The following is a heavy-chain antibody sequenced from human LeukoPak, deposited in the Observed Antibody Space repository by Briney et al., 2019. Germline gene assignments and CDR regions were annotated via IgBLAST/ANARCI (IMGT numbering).Heavy chain of an antibody. CDR2: INPNSGGT. V-gene: IGHV1-2*02. J-gene: IGHJ4*02. D-gene: IGHD2-2*01. CDR3: ARDFWDIVVVPTAMRVYYFDY. Sequence: ASVKVSCKASGYTFTGYYMHWVRQAPGQGLEWMGWINPNSGGTNYAQKFQGRVTMTRDTSISTAYMELSRLRSDDTAVYYCARDFWDIVVVPTAMRVYYFDYWGQGTLVTVPS. CDR1: GYTFTGYY.